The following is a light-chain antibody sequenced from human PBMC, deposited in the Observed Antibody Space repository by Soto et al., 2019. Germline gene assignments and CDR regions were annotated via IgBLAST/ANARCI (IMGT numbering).Light chain of an antibody. CDR1: QVIDSL. Sequence: HLSKSPNSLSASVGDRVTITCRAFQVIDSLLAWYQQKPGKAPKLLIYAASTLQSGVPSRFSGSGSGTDFTLTISSLQPEDFATYYCTQPERYPTRFGGGTK. CDR2: AAS. J-gene: IGKJ4*01. CDR3: TQPERYPTR. V-gene: IGKV1-9*01.